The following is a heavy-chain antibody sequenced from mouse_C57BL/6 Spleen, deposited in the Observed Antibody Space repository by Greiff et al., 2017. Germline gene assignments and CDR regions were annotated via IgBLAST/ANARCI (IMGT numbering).Heavy chain of an antibody. CDR1: GFTFSSYA. D-gene: IGHD2-4*01. CDR3: ARDHDYDGNYFDY. CDR2: ISDGGSYT. J-gene: IGHJ2*01. Sequence: EVQLVESGGGLVKPGGSLKLSCAASGFTFSSYAMSWVRQTPEKRLEWVATISDGGSYTYYPDNVKGRFTISRDNAKNNLYLQMSHLKSADTAMYYCARDHDYDGNYFDYWGQGTTLTVSS. V-gene: IGHV5-4*01.